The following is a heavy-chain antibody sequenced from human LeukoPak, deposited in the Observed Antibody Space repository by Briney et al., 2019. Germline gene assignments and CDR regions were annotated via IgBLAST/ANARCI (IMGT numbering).Heavy chain of an antibody. CDR2: ISYDGSNK. D-gene: IGHD3-3*01. Sequence: LSLTCAVYGGSFSGYYWSWIRQPPGKGLEWVAVISYDGSNKYYADSVKGRFTISRDNSKNTLYLQMNSLRAEDTAVYYCAKSLVRFLENWGQGTLVTVSS. CDR1: GGSFSGYY. J-gene: IGHJ4*02. CDR3: AKSLVRFLEN. V-gene: IGHV3-30*18.